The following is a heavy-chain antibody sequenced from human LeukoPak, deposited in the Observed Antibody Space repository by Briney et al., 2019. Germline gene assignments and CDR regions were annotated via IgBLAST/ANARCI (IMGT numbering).Heavy chain of an antibody. Sequence: RASVKVSCKASGGTFSSYAISWVRQAPGQGLEWMGGIIPIFGTANYAQKFQGRVTITADESTSTAYMELSSLRSEDTAVYYCAGVPYSSGWNSFDYWGQGTLVTVSS. V-gene: IGHV1-69*13. D-gene: IGHD6-19*01. CDR2: IIPIFGTA. CDR1: GGTFSSYA. J-gene: IGHJ4*02. CDR3: AGVPYSSGWNSFDY.